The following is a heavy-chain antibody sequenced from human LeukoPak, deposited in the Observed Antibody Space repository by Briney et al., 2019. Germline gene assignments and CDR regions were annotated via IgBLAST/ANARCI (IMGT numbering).Heavy chain of an antibody. CDR2: INHSGST. CDR3: ARGLTRQPATGGYFDY. Sequence: SETLSLTCTVSGGSISSSSYYWSWIRQPPGKGLEWIGEINHSGSTNYNPSLKSRVTISVDTSKNQFSLKLSSVTAADTAVYYCARGLTRQPATGGYFDYWGQGTLVTVSS. CDR1: GGSISSSSYY. J-gene: IGHJ4*02. V-gene: IGHV4-39*07. D-gene: IGHD7-27*01.